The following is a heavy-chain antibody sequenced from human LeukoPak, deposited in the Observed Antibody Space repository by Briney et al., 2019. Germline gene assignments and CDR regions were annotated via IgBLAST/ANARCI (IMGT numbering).Heavy chain of an antibody. CDR1: SGSISSGDYY. J-gene: IGHJ5*02. V-gene: IGHV4-30-4*01. D-gene: IGHD2-15*01. CDR2: IYYSGST. Sequence: SQTLSLTCTVSSGSISSGDYYWSWIRQPPGKGLEWIGYIYYSGSTYYNPSLKSRLTISVDTSKNQFSLKLSSVTAADTAVYYCARDIVVVVTATLPRHWFDPWGQGTLVTVSS. CDR3: ARDIVVVVTATLPRHWFDP.